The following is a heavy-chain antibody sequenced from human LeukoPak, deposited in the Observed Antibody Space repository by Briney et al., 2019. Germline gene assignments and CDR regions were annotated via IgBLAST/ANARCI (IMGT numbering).Heavy chain of an antibody. J-gene: IGHJ6*03. CDR3: ARDRRRYCSGGSCSPGNYYYMDV. CDR1: GYTFTGYY. D-gene: IGHD2-15*01. CDR2: INPNSGGT. Sequence: ASVKVSCKASGYTFTGYYINWVRQAPGQGLEWMGWINPNSGGTNYAQKFQGRVTMTRDTSISTAYMELSRLRSDDTAVYYCARDRRRYCSGGSCSPGNYYYMDVWGKGTTVTVSS. V-gene: IGHV1-2*02.